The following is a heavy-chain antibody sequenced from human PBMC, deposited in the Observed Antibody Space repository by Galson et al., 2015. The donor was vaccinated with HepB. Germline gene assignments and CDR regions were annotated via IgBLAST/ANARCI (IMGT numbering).Heavy chain of an antibody. CDR1: GFTFSSYT. D-gene: IGHD5-18*01. Sequence: SLRLSCAASGFTFSSYTMNWVRQAPGKGLEWVSSISSSSNYIYYADSVKGRFTISRGNAKNSLYLQMNSLRAEDTAVYYCARDGYSFAFLYYMDVWGKGTTVTVSS. CDR2: ISSSSNYI. J-gene: IGHJ6*03. CDR3: ARDGYSFAFLYYMDV. V-gene: IGHV3-21*01.